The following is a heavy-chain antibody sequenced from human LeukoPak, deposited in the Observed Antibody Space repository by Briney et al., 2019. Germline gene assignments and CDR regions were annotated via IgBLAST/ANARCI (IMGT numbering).Heavy chain of an antibody. J-gene: IGHJ4*02. V-gene: IGHV3-23*01. Sequence: PGGSLRLSCAASGLTFSSYAMSWVRQAPGKGLEWVSAISGSGGSTYYADSVKGRFTISRDNSKNTLYLQMNSLRAEDTAVYYCAKKIAVAGTVDYWGQGTLVTVSS. CDR1: GLTFSSYA. CDR2: ISGSGGST. CDR3: AKKIAVAGTVDY. D-gene: IGHD6-19*01.